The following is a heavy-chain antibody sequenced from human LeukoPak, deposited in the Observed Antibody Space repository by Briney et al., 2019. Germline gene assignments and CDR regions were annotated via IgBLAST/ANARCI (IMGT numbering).Heavy chain of an antibody. CDR1: GYTFPSYY. CDR2: INPSGGNT. CDR3: ATIKAPSSGWFFFDY. D-gene: IGHD6-19*01. V-gene: IGHV1-46*01. Sequence: ASVKVSCKASGYTFPSYYMHWVRQAPGQGLEWMGVINPSGGNTNSAQKFQGRVTMTEDTSTDTAYMELSSLRSEDTAVYYCATIKAPSSGWFFFDYWGQGTLVTVSS. J-gene: IGHJ4*02.